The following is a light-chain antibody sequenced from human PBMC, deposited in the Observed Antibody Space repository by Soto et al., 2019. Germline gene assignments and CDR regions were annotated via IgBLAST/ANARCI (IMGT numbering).Light chain of an antibody. CDR1: SDIGNYNL. CDR3: ASYAGSRTYV. V-gene: IGLV2-23*02. J-gene: IGLJ1*01. CDR2: EVT. Sequence: QSALTQPASVSGSPGQSVTISCSGSDIGNYNLVSWYQHLPGRAPKLLIFEVTMRPSGISDRFSGSKSASTASLTISGLPAEEEGDYYCASYAGSRTYVFGSGTKVTVL.